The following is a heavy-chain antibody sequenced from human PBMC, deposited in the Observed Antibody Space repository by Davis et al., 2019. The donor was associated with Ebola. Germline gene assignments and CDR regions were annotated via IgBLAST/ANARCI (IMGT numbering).Heavy chain of an antibody. V-gene: IGHV3-53*01. CDR3: VRRYTCSGNYMDV. J-gene: IGHJ6*03. Sequence: GESLKISCAASGFTVSTNCMSWVRQAPRKGLEWVSVIYGSGSTYYADSVKGRFTISRDNSKNTLYLQMNTLGAEDTAVYHCVRRYTCSGNYMDVWGKGTTVTVSS. D-gene: IGHD2-15*01. CDR1: GFTVSTNC. CDR2: IYGSGST.